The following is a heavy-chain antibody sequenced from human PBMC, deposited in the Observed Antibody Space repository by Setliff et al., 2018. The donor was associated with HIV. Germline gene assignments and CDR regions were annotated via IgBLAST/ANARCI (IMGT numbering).Heavy chain of an antibody. CDR3: ARDSSFNMDV. Sequence: ASVKVSCKASGYIFSTHYIHWVRQAPGQGLEWMGWISEYNGDTKYAQKLQGRVTMTKDTSTSTAYMELRSLRSDDTAVYYCARDSSFNMDVWGKGTTVTVSS. J-gene: IGHJ6*03. CDR1: GYIFSTHY. V-gene: IGHV1-18*04. CDR2: ISEYNGDT.